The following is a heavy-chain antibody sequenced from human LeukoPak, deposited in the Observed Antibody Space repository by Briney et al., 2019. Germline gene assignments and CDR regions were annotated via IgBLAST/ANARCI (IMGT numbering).Heavy chain of an antibody. J-gene: IGHJ4*02. D-gene: IGHD3-22*01. CDR1: GYTFTSYV. Sequence: ASVKVSRKASGYTFTSYVMHWVRQAPGQRLEWMGWINAGNGNTKYSQKFQGRVTITRDTSASTAYMELSSLRSEDTAVYYCASGYYDSSLDYYFDYWGQGTLVTVSS. V-gene: IGHV1-3*01. CDR3: ASGYYDSSLDYYFDY. CDR2: INAGNGNT.